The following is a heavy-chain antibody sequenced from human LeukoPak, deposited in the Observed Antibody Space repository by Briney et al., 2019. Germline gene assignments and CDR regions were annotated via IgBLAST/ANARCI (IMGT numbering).Heavy chain of an antibody. V-gene: IGHV1-69*04. CDR2: IIPILGIA. D-gene: IGHD2/OR15-2a*01. CDR3: AREPFTSGFDY. J-gene: IGHJ4*02. Sequence: GASVKVSCKASGGTFSSYAISWVRQAPGQGLEWMGRIIPILGIANYAQKFQGRVTITADKSTSTAYVELSSLRSEDTAVYYCAREPFTSGFDYWGQGTLVTVSS. CDR1: GGTFSSYA.